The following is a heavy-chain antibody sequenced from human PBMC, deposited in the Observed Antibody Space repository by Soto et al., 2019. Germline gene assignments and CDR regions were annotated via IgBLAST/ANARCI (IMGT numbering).Heavy chain of an antibody. CDR3: ARNFCSSTSCLRYYHMDV. D-gene: IGHD2-2*01. V-gene: IGHV1-3*01. CDR2: INAGNGNT. J-gene: IGHJ6*03. CDR1: GYSFTTYA. Sequence: ASVKVSCKASGYSFTTYAMHWVRQAPGQRLEWMGWINAGNGNTKYSQNFEGRVTITRDTSASTVYMELSSLRSEDTAFYYCARNFCSSTSCLRYYHMDVWGKGTTVTVSS.